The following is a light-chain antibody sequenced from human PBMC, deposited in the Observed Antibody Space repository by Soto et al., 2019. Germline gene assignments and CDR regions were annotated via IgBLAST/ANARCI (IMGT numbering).Light chain of an antibody. CDR1: ALPKQY. CDR2: KDS. V-gene: IGLV3-25*03. CDR3: QSVDSSGTWV. J-gene: IGLJ3*02. Sequence: SYELTQPPSVSVSPGQTARITCSGDALPKQYAYWYQQKPGQAPVLVIYKDSERPSGIPERFSGSSSGTTVTLTISGVQAEDEADYYCQSVDSSGTWVLGGGTKLTVL.